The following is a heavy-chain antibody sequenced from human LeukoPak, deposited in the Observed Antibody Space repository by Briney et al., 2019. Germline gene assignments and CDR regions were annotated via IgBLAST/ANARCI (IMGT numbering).Heavy chain of an antibody. CDR2: ISYTGTT. V-gene: IGHV4-39*01. CDR3: ARQAPWFFDH. Sequence: SETLSLTCTVSGGSISSGTYHWGWIRQPPGKGLEWIGSISYTGTTYYSTSLKSRVTISLDTSKNQFSLKLSSVTAADTAVYYCARQAPWFFDHWGQGTLVTVSS. J-gene: IGHJ4*02. D-gene: IGHD3-22*01. CDR1: GGSISSGTYH.